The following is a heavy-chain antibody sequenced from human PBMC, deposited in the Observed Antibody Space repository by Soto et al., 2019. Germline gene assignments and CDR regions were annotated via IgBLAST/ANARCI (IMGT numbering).Heavy chain of an antibody. CDR3: AKGYFSSGSCPDY. V-gene: IGHV3-23*01. J-gene: IGHJ4*02. Sequence: EVQLLESGGGLVQPGGSLRLSCAASGFTFSSYAMSWVRQAPGKGLEWVSAISGSDGSTYYADSVKGRFTISRDNSKNTLYLQMTSLRVEDTAVYYCAKGYFSSGSCPDYWGQGTLVAVSS. CDR2: ISGSDGST. D-gene: IGHD2-15*01. CDR1: GFTFSSYA.